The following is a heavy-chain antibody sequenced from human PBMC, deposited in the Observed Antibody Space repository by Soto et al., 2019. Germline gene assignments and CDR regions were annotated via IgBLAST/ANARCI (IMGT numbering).Heavy chain of an antibody. D-gene: IGHD3-22*01. CDR3: VKGRYYYDSRRYRAWFDP. CDR2: ISSNGGST. J-gene: IGHJ5*02. V-gene: IGHV3-64D*06. Sequence: PGGSLRLSCSASGFTFSSYAMHWVRQAPGKGLEYVSAISSNGGSTYYADSVKGRFTISRDNSKNTLYLQMSSLRAEDTAVYYCVKGRYYYDSRRYRAWFDPWGQGTLVTVSS. CDR1: GFTFSSYA.